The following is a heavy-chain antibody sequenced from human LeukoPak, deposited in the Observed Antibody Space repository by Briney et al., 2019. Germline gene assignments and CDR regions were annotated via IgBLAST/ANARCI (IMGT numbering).Heavy chain of an antibody. D-gene: IGHD2-15*01. CDR2: IYHSGST. CDR1: GYSISSGYY. Sequence: SETLSLTCTVSGYSISSGYYWGWIRQPPGKGLEWIGSIYHSGSTYYNPSLKSRVTISVDTSKNQFSLKLSSVTAADTAVYYCARVRRGIVVVVAATHYYYYYYMDVWGKGTTVTVSS. J-gene: IGHJ6*03. V-gene: IGHV4-38-2*02. CDR3: ARVRRGIVVVVAATHYYYYYYMDV.